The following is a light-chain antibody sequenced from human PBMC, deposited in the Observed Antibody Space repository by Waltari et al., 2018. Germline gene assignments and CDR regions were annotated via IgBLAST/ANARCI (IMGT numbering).Light chain of an antibody. CDR3: QSADSSGLYGV. J-gene: IGLJ3*02. CDR2: RDT. CDR1: ALPKQS. Sequence: SYELTQPPSVSVSPGQTARITCSGDALPKQSSYWYQQKAGQAPVLVRYRDTERRSGIRERFSGSSSGTTVTLTIGGVQAEDEADYHCQSADSSGLYGVFGGGTKLTVL. V-gene: IGLV3-25*03.